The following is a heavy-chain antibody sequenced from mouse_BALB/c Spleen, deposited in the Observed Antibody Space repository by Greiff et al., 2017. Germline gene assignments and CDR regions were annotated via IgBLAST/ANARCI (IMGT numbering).Heavy chain of an antibody. Sequence: VQLKESGAELLKPGASVNFSSTAPGFNIKDTFMPWVKQRPEQGLEWIGRIDPANGNTKYDPKFQGKATITADTSSNPAYLQLSSLTSEDTAVYYCAREDYDTFAYWGQGTLVTVSA. J-gene: IGHJ3*01. D-gene: IGHD2-4*01. CDR1: GFNIKDTF. CDR2: IDPANGNT. CDR3: AREDYDTFAY. V-gene: IGHV14-3*02.